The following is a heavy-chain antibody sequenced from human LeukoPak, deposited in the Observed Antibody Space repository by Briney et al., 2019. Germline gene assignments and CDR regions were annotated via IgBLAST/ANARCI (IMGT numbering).Heavy chain of an antibody. V-gene: IGHV4-39*01. J-gene: IGHJ5*02. Sequence: PSETLSLTCTVSGGSISRSSYYWGWIRQPPGKGLEWIGRIYYSGTTYYNPSLKSRVTISVDTSKDQFSLRLSSVTAADTAVYYCATNAGHCSSTSCSWFDPWGQGTLVTVSS. CDR2: IYYSGTT. CDR3: ATNAGHCSSTSCSWFDP. CDR1: GGSISRSSYY. D-gene: IGHD2-2*01.